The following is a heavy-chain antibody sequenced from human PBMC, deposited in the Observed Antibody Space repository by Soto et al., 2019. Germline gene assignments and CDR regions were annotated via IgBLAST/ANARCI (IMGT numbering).Heavy chain of an antibody. CDR1: GFTFSSYG. D-gene: IGHD6-13*01. J-gene: IGHJ4*02. V-gene: IGHV3-30*03. CDR2: ISYDGSKK. Sequence: GGSLRLSCAASGFTFSSYGMNWVRQAPGKGLEWVAVISYDGSKKFYAETVRGRFTVSRDNSKNTLYLQMNSLRVDDTAVYYCARDESGIVDYWGQGTLVTVSS. CDR3: ARDESGIVDY.